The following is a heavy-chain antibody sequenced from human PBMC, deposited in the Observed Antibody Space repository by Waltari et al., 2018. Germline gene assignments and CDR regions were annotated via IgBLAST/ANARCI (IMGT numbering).Heavy chain of an antibody. Sequence: QGQLMESGGGVVQPGRSLRLTCTASGFLFSNYGMTWVRQAPGKGLEWVAVISFDGLDKRYADSVKGRFTISRDNSKNTLFLELNSLTTDDTGVYFCAKANRHSGQDNWFDPWGHGAPVTVSS. CDR3: AKANRHSGQDNWFDP. D-gene: IGHD2-15*01. J-gene: IGHJ5*02. CDR1: GFLFSNYG. V-gene: IGHV3-30*18. CDR2: ISFDGLDK.